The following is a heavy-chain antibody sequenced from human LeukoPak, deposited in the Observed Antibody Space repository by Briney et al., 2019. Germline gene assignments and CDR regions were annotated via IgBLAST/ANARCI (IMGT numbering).Heavy chain of an antibody. J-gene: IGHJ6*03. D-gene: IGHD1-26*01. CDR3: AREGDGSYPPYYYMDV. V-gene: IGHV4-61*02. CDR1: GGSISSGSYY. CDR2: IYTSGST. Sequence: PSQTLSLTCTVSGGSISSGSYYWSWIRQPAGKGLEWIGRIYTSGSTNYNPSLKSRVTISVDTSKNQFSLKLSSVTAADTAVYYCAREGDGSYPPYYYMDVWGKGTTVTVSS.